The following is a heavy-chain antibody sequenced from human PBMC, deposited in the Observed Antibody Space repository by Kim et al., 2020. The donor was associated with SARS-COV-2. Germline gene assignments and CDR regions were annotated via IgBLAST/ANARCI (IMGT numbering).Heavy chain of an antibody. V-gene: IGHV3-7*04. J-gene: IGHJ4*02. D-gene: IGHD2-8*01. CDR1: GFTFSSHW. CDR3: ARVMASNIDGLLDF. CDR2: MNQGGSDT. Sequence: GGSLRLSCAASGFTFSSHWMTWVRQAPGKGLERVATMNQGGSDTYYVDSVEGRFTVSRDNAKNSLFLQMNSLRAGDTAVYYCARVMASNIDGLLDFWGQGALVTVSS.